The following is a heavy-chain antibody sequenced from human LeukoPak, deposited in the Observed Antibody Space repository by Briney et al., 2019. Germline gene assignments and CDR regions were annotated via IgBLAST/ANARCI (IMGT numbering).Heavy chain of an antibody. D-gene: IGHD6-13*01. J-gene: IGHJ3*02. Sequence: PSETLSLTCRVSGASIYTYFWSWIRQPPGKGLEWIGNIYRSGTINYNPSLKSRVTISIDTSKNQFSLRWSSVTDADTALYYCATHSSSWRTDGFDIWGQGAMVTVSS. V-gene: IGHV4-4*09. CDR1: GASIYTYF. CDR2: IYRSGTI. CDR3: ATHSSSWRTDGFDI.